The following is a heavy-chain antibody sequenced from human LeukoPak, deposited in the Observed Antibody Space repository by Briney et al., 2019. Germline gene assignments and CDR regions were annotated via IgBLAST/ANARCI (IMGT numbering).Heavy chain of an antibody. CDR2: ISSSSSYI. V-gene: IGHV3-21*01. D-gene: IGHD2-21*02. Sequence: WGSLSLSCAASGFSFSSYTMNWVRQAPGKGLEWVSIISSSSSYIYYADSVKGRFTISRDNAKNALYLQMNSLRVEDTAVYYCARDGRCGGDCYASWGHGTPVTVSS. CDR3: ARDGRCGGDCYAS. J-gene: IGHJ4*03. CDR1: GFSFSSYT.